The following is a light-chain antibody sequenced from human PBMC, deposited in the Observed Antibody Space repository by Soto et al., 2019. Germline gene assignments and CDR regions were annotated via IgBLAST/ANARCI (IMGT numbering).Light chain of an antibody. J-gene: IGLJ3*02. CDR2: DVS. CDR1: SSDVGGYNY. CDR3: SSYTSSSSWV. V-gene: IGLV2-14*01. Sequence: QSVLTQPASVSGSPGQSITNSCTGTSSDVGGYNYVSWYQQHPGKAPKLMIYDVSNRPSGVSNRFSGSKSGNTASLTISGLQAEDEADYYCSSYTSSSSWVFGGGTKVTVL.